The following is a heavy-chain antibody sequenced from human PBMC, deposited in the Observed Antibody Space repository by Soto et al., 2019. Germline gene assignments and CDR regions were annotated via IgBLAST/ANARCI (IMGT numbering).Heavy chain of an antibody. CDR1: GFTFSSYG. CDR2: IWYDGSNK. D-gene: IGHD3-16*01. V-gene: IGHV3-33*01. J-gene: IGHJ2*01. Sequence: QVQLVESGGGVVQPGRSLRLSCAASGFTFSSYGMHWVRQAPGKGLEWVAVIWYDGSNKYYADSVKGRFTISRDNSKNTLYLQMTSLRAEDTAVYYCASGGVHYWYFDLWGRGTLVTVSS. CDR3: ASGGVHYWYFDL.